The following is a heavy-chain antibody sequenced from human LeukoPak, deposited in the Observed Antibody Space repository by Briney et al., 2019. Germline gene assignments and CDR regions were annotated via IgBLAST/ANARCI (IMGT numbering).Heavy chain of an antibody. J-gene: IGHJ4*02. Sequence: GGSLRLSCAASGFTFSSYAMSWVRQAPGKGLEWVSAISGSGGSTYYADSVKGRFTISRDNSKNTLYLQMNSLRAEDTAVYYCAKEPTTTVDYYDSSGLWYFDYWGQGTLVTVSS. CDR3: AKEPTTTVDYYDSSGLWYFDY. D-gene: IGHD3-22*01. CDR1: GFTFSSYA. V-gene: IGHV3-23*01. CDR2: ISGSGGST.